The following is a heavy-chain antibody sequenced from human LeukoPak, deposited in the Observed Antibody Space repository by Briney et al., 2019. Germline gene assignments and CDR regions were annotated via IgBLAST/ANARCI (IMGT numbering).Heavy chain of an antibody. CDR3: AMTRAYCSSTSCYGVFDY. Sequence: PSETLSLTCTVSGGSISSYYWSWIRQPAGKGLEWIGRIYTSGSTNYNPSLKSRVTMSVDTSKNQFSLKLSSVTAADTAVYYCAMTRAYCSSTSCYGVFDYWGQGTLVTVSS. V-gene: IGHV4-4*07. CDR2: IYTSGST. D-gene: IGHD2-2*01. J-gene: IGHJ4*02. CDR1: GGSISSYY.